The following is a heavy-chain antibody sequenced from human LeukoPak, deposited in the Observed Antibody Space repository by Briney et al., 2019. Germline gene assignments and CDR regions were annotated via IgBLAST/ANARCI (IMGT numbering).Heavy chain of an antibody. D-gene: IGHD5-24*01. Sequence: GGSLRLSCAASGFTFDDYGMSWVRQAPGKGLEWVSGINWNGGSTGYADSVKGRFTISRDNAKNTLYLQISNLRPDDTAVYYCARGNYPSSFDSWGQGALVTVSS. J-gene: IGHJ4*02. CDR3: ARGNYPSSFDS. CDR1: GFTFDDYG. V-gene: IGHV3-20*04. CDR2: INWNGGST.